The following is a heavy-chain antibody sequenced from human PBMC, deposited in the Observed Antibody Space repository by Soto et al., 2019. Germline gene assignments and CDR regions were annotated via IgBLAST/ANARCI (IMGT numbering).Heavy chain of an antibody. CDR2: INPNSGGT. Sequence: ASVKVSCKASGYTFTGYYMHWVRQAPGQGLEWMRWINPNSGGTNYAQKFQGRVTMTRDTSISTAYMELSRLRSDDTAVYYCARAYTAMVTFVDYWGQGTLVTVSS. J-gene: IGHJ4*02. CDR1: GYTFTGYY. V-gene: IGHV1-2*02. D-gene: IGHD5-18*01. CDR3: ARAYTAMVTFVDY.